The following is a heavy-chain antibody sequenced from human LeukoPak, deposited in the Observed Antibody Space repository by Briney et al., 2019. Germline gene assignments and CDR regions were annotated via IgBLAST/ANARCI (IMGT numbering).Heavy chain of an antibody. D-gene: IGHD3-10*01. J-gene: IGHJ4*02. CDR1: GGSISSYY. CDR2: IYYSGST. CDR3: ARRGRVPEY. V-gene: IGHV4-59*01. Sequence: SETLSLACTVSGGSISSYYWSWIRQPPGKGLEWIGNIYYSGSTNYNPSLKSRVTISVDTSKNQFSLNLTSVTAADTAVYYCARRGRVPEYWGQGTLVTVSS.